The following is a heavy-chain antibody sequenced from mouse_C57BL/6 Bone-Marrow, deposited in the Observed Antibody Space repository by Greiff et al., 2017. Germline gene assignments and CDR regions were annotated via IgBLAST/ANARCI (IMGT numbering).Heavy chain of an antibody. CDR1: GFNIKDDY. Sequence: EVQLVESGAELVRPGASVKLSCTASGFNIKDDYMHWVKQRPEQGLEWIGWIDPENGDTEYASKFQGKATITADPSSNTAYLQLSSLTSEDTAVYYCTPFWYFDVWGTGTTVTVSS. CDR2: IDPENGDT. CDR3: TPFWYFDV. V-gene: IGHV14-4*01. J-gene: IGHJ1*03.